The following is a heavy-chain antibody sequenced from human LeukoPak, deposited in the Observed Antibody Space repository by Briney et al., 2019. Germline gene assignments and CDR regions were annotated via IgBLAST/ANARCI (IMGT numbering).Heavy chain of an antibody. V-gene: IGHV4-34*01. Sequence: PSETLSLTCAVYGGSFSGYYWSWIRQPPGKGLEWIGEINHSGSTNYNPSLKSRVSISLDTSKNQFSLKLSSVTAADTAAYYCARAISGSYRRGGFFQYWGQGTLATVSS. CDR1: GGSFSGYY. J-gene: IGHJ1*01. D-gene: IGHD1-26*01. CDR3: ARAISGSYRRGGFFQY. CDR2: INHSGST.